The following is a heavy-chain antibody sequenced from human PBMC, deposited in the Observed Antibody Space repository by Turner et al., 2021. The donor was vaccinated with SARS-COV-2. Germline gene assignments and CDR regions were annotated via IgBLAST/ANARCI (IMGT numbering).Heavy chain of an antibody. D-gene: IGHD4-17*01. CDR3: ARKNYGADRDY. Sequence: QVQLVQSGAEVKKPGASVTVSCKASGYTFTSYYVHWVRQAPGQGLEWMGIINPSGDSTSYPQKFQGRVTMARDTSTSTVYMELSSLRSEDTAVYYCARKNYGADRDYWGQGTLVTVSS. J-gene: IGHJ4*02. CDR2: INPSGDST. CDR1: GYTFTSYY. V-gene: IGHV1-46*01.